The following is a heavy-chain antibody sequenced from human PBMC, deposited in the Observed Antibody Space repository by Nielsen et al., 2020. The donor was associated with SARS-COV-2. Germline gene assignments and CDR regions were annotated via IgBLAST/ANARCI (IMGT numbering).Heavy chain of an antibody. CDR1: GYTFVSYG. D-gene: IGHD3-22*01. CDR3: ARDEASRGFPSSYYYGMDV. CDR2: ISAYNGNT. V-gene: IGHV1-18*01. Sequence: ASVKVSCKASGYTFVSYGISWVRQAPGQGLEWMGWISAYNGNTKYAQKLQGRVTVTTDTSTSTAYMELRSLRSDDTAVYFCARDEASRGFPSSYYYGMDVWGQGTTVTVSS. J-gene: IGHJ6*02.